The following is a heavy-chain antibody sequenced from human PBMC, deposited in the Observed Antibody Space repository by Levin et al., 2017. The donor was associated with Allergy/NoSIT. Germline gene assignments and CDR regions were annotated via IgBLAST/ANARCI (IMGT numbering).Heavy chain of an antibody. J-gene: IGHJ3*02. CDR3: ASADPRWGTGTSGYAHLDAFDI. Sequence: PGGSLRLSCAASGFTFSSYAMHWVRQAPGKGLEWVAVISYDGSNKYYADSVKGRFTISRDNSKNTLYLQMNSLRAEDTAVYYCASADPRWGTGTSGYAHLDAFDIWGQGTMVTVSS. CDR2: ISYDGSNK. D-gene: IGHD5-12*01. V-gene: IGHV3-30-3*01. CDR1: GFTFSSYA.